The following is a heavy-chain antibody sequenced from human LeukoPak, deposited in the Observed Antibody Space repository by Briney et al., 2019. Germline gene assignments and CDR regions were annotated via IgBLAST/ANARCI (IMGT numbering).Heavy chain of an antibody. Sequence: PGGSLRLSCAASGFTFSGSAMHWVRQASGKGLEWVGRIRSKANSYATAYAASVKGRFTISRDDSKNTAYLQMNSLKTEDTAVYYCTNPYCSSTSCPDVWGKGTTVTVSS. J-gene: IGHJ6*04. D-gene: IGHD2-2*01. CDR2: IRSKANSYAT. CDR3: TNPYCSSTSCPDV. V-gene: IGHV3-73*01. CDR1: GFTFSGSA.